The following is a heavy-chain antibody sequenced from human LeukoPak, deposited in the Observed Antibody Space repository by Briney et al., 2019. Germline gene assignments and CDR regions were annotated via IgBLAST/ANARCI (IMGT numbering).Heavy chain of an antibody. Sequence: ASVTVSSMPSGYSFTGYYMQWVRPAPGQGRAWLGWINPNSGVTNYAQKFKGRVILTRDTSISTAYTELKRLRSYDPALYSWPSVWEQWLVVGAFDIWGQGTMVTVSS. CDR2: INPNSGVT. CDR3: PSVWEQWLVVGAFDI. V-gene: IGHV1-2*02. CDR1: GYSFTGYY. D-gene: IGHD6-19*01. J-gene: IGHJ3*02.